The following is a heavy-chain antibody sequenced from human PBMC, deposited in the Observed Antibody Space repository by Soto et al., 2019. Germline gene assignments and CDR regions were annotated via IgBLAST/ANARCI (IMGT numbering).Heavy chain of an antibody. CDR1: GFPFSSYA. CDR3: AKGPTTVTTRWFDP. Sequence: GGSLRPSCAASGFPFSSYAMSWVRQAPGKGLEWVSVISASGSSTFYADSVKGRFTISRDNSKNTLYLQMNSLRGDDTAVYYCAKGPTTVTTRWFDPWGQGTLVTVSS. J-gene: IGHJ5*02. CDR2: ISASGSST. D-gene: IGHD4-17*01. V-gene: IGHV3-23*01.